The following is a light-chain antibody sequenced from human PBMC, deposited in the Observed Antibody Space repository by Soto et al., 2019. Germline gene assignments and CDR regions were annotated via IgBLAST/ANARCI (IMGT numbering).Light chain of an antibody. Sequence: QSVLTQPPSASGTPGQRVTISCSGSSSNIGSNTVNWYQQLPGTAPKHLIFSNKQRPSGVPDRFSGSKSGTSASLAISGLQPEDEADYYCAAWDDSLSWVFGGGTKLTVL. CDR3: AAWDDSLSWV. V-gene: IGLV1-44*01. CDR2: SNK. CDR1: SSNIGSNT. J-gene: IGLJ3*02.